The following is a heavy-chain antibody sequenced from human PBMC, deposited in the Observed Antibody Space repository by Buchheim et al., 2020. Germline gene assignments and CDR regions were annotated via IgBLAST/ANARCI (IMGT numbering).Heavy chain of an antibody. Sequence: EVQLVESGGGLVQPGGSLRLSCAASGFTFSSYEMNWVRQAPGKGLEWVSYISSSGSTIYYADSVKGRFTISSDNAKNSLYLQMNSLRAEDTAVYYCARDVLLEGLFLSFDYWGQGTL. CDR3: ARDVLLEGLFLSFDY. D-gene: IGHD2-21*01. V-gene: IGHV3-48*03. CDR2: ISSSGSTI. CDR1: GFTFSSYE. J-gene: IGHJ4*02.